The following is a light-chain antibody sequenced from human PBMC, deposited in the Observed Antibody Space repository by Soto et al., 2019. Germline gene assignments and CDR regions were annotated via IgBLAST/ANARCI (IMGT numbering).Light chain of an antibody. V-gene: IGKV3-20*01. CDR3: QQYGRSPPIT. J-gene: IGKJ5*01. CDR2: GVS. CDR1: QTVSSCY. Sequence: IVLTQSPGTLSLSPGERGTLSCRASQTVSSCYLAWYQQKPGQAPRLLIYGVSSRATGIPDRFSGSGSGTDFTLTISRLEPEDFAVYYCQQYGRSPPITFGQGTRLEIK.